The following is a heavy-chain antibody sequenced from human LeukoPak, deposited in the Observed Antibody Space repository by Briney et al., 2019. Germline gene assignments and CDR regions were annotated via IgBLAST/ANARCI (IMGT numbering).Heavy chain of an antibody. V-gene: IGHV4-39*07. Sequence: SETLSLTCTVSGGSISSGGYYWSWIRQPPGKGLEWIGSVYYSGTTDYNPSLMSRVTISIDTSMNQFSLKLTSVTAADTAVYYCARDLQWFGDVYYFDHWGQGSQVTVSS. CDR1: GGSISSGGYY. D-gene: IGHD3-10*01. J-gene: IGHJ4*02. CDR3: ARDLQWFGDVYYFDH. CDR2: VYYSGTT.